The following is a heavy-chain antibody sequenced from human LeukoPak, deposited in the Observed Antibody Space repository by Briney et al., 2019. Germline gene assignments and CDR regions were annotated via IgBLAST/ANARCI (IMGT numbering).Heavy chain of an antibody. CDR1: GFTFDDYA. Sequence: PGGSLRLSCAASGFTFDDYAMHWVRQAPGKGLEWVSGISWNSGSIGYADSAKGRFTISRDNAKNSLYLQMNSLRAEDTALYYCAGYYYDSSRGFDLWGQGTLVTVSA. CDR3: AGYYYDSSRGFDL. CDR2: ISWNSGSI. D-gene: IGHD3-22*01. V-gene: IGHV3-9*01. J-gene: IGHJ5*02.